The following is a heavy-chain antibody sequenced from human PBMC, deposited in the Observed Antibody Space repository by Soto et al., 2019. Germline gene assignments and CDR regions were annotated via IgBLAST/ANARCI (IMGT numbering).Heavy chain of an antibody. V-gene: IGHV3-7*01. CDR3: ARDPQYCFSSDCSGFYGLDV. D-gene: IGHD2-2*01. CDR1: GFTFSGYW. J-gene: IGHJ6*02. Sequence: GGSLRLFCAASGFTFSGYWMTWVRQAPGKGLEWVANINQYGNEKYYVDSVKGRFSISRDNPKNSLYLQMSSLGVEDTAVYYCARDPQYCFSSDCSGFYGLDVWGQGTTVTVSS. CDR2: INQYGNEK.